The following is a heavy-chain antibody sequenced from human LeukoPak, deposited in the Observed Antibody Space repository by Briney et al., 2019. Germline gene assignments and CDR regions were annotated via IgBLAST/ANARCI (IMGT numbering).Heavy chain of an antibody. D-gene: IGHD7-27*01. J-gene: IGHJ4*02. V-gene: IGHV3-23*01. CDR2: VSASGRST. CDR1: AFTFTTYA. CDR3: ARGRNRLGVLYYFDY. Sequence: GGSLRLSCAASAFTFTTYAMNWVRQAPGKGLEWVSVVSASGRSTQYADSVKGRFTISRDNAKNSLYLQMSSLRADDTAVYFCARGRNRLGVLYYFDYWGQGTLVTVSS.